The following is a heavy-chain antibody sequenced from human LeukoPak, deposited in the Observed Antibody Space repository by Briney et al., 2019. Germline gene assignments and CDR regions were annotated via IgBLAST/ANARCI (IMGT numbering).Heavy chain of an antibody. D-gene: IGHD2-21*02. CDR2: IYRGGNM. J-gene: IGHJ3*02. CDR1: GFTVNSTF. Sequence: GGSLRLSCVASGFTVNSTFMTWVRQAPGKGLDWVSLIYRGGNMYYEDSVGGRFKMSRDTSQNMLYLEMNSLRAEDTAVYYCAAGGVTAYRHAFEIWGHGTVVTVSS. CDR3: AAGGVTAYRHAFEI. V-gene: IGHV3-53*01.